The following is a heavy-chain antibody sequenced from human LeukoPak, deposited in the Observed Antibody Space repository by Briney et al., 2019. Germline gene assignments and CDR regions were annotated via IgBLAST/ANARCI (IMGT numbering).Heavy chain of an antibody. J-gene: IGHJ4*02. Sequence: GGFLRLSCAASGFTFSRYAMNWVRQAPGKGLEWVSYINTDSSDIHYADSVKGRFTISRDNARNTLYLQLSSLRAEDSAVYYCARDTFHPGLIDSWGQGTLVTVSS. D-gene: IGHD2-21*01. CDR2: INTDSSDI. CDR1: GFTFSRYA. CDR3: ARDTFHPGLIDS. V-gene: IGHV3-21*05.